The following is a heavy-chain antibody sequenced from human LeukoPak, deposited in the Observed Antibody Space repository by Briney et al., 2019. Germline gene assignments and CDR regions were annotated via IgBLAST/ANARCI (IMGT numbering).Heavy chain of an antibody. J-gene: IGHJ4*02. CDR3: ARAIYYGSGSYYSFGY. CDR1: GFTFTSYY. CDR2: ISPSGGNT. Sequence: ASVKVSCKTSGFTFTSYYMHWVRQAPGQGLEWVGRISPSGGNTNYAQKLQGRVTMTTDTSASTAYMELSSLRSEDTAVYYCARAIYYGSGSYYSFGYWGQGTLVTVSS. V-gene: IGHV1-46*01. D-gene: IGHD3-10*01.